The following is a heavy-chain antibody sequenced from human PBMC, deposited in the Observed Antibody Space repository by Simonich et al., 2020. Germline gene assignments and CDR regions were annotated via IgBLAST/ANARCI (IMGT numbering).Heavy chain of an antibody. CDR1: GYTFTGYY. Sequence: GAEVKKPGASVKVSCKASGYTFTGYYMHWVRQAPGQGLEWMGRINPNSGGTNYAQKFQGRVTMTRDTSISTAYMELSRLRSDGTAVYYCARVPGIYYYYGMDVWGQGTTVTVSS. V-gene: IGHV1-2*06. CDR3: ARVPGIYYYYGMDV. CDR2: INPNSGGT. J-gene: IGHJ6*02. D-gene: IGHD3-10*01.